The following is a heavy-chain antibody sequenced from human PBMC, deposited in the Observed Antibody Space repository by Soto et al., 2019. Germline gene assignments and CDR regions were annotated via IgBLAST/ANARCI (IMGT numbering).Heavy chain of an antibody. CDR3: ARGHGSGVLGMDV. J-gene: IGHJ6*02. V-gene: IGHV3-53*01. D-gene: IGHD3-10*01. CDR2: IYSGGST. CDR1: GFTVSSNY. Sequence: GGSLRLSCAASGFTVSSNYMSWVRQAPGKGLEWVSLIYSGGSTYYADSVKGRFTISRDNSKNTLYLQMNSLRAKDTAVYYCARGHGSGVLGMDVWGQGTTVTVSS.